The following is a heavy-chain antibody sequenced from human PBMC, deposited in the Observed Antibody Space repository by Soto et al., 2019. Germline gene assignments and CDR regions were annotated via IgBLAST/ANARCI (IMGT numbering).Heavy chain of an antibody. V-gene: IGHV4-31*03. D-gene: IGHD3-10*01. CDR3: ARFKEYFVSESYTFDY. CDR1: GGSISSGGYF. J-gene: IGHJ4*02. CDR2: IFYSGST. Sequence: QVQLQESGPGLVKPSQTLSLTCTVSGGSISSGGYFWSWIRQHPGKGLEWIGYIFYSGSTYYNPSLKGRVTISVDTSKNQFSLKLSSVTAADTAVYYCARFKEYFVSESYTFDYWGQGTLVTVSS.